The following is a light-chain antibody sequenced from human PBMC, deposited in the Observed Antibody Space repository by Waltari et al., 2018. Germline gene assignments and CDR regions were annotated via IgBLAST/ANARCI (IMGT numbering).Light chain of an antibody. Sequence: QSALTQPPSASGSPGQSVTISCPGTSSDVGGYNYVPWYQQYPDKAPKLMIYEVNKRPSGVPDRFSGSKSGNTASLTVSGLQAEDEADYYCSSYAGADTVVFGGGTKLTVL. CDR3: SSYAGADTVV. V-gene: IGLV2-8*01. CDR2: EVN. J-gene: IGLJ2*01. CDR1: SSDVGGYNY.